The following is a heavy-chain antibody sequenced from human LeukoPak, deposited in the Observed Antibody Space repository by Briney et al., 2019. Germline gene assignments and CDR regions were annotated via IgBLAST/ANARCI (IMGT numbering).Heavy chain of an antibody. CDR3: ATNSGWNYFGY. V-gene: IGHV3-53*01. Sequence: PGGPLRLSCAASGFTVSSNYMSWVRQAPGKGLEWVSAIYTGGATYYADSVRGRFTISRDNSKNTLYLQMNSLRAEDTAVYYCATNSGWNYFGYWGQGTLVTVSS. CDR1: GFTVSSNY. CDR2: IYTGGAT. D-gene: IGHD5-12*01. J-gene: IGHJ4*02.